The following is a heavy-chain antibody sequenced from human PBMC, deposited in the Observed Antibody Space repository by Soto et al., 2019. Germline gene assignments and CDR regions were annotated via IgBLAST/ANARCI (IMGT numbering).Heavy chain of an antibody. Sequence: EVQLSGSGGGLVQPGGSLRLSCAASGFTFSSYAMSWVRQAPGKGLEWVSAISGSSTSTYYADSVKGRFTISRDNSKHTLYLQMNSLRAEDTAVYYCAKDPSSGFAMENYFDYWGQGTLVTVSS. V-gene: IGHV3-23*01. CDR3: AKDPSSGFAMENYFDY. D-gene: IGHD3-10*01. J-gene: IGHJ4*02. CDR2: ISGSSTST. CDR1: GFTFSSYA.